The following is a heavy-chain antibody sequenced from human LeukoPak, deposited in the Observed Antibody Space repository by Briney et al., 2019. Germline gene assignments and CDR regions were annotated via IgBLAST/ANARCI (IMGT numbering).Heavy chain of an antibody. Sequence: ASVKVSCKASAYTFTSYYIHWVRQAPGQGLEWMGIIDPSDGITTYAQKFQGRVTITADKSTSTAYMELSSLRSEDTAVYYCARDRADAFDIWGQGTMVTVSS. CDR3: ARDRADAFDI. CDR2: IDPSDGIT. J-gene: IGHJ3*02. CDR1: AYTFTSYY. V-gene: IGHV1-46*01.